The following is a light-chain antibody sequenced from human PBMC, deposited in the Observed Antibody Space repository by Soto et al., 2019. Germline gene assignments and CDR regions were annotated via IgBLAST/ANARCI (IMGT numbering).Light chain of an antibody. CDR2: DAS. V-gene: IGKV3-11*01. CDR3: QQRSNWIT. Sequence: EIVLPQSPATLTLFPGERATLSWRASQSVSSYSAWYQQKPGQAPRLLNYDASNRATGIPARFSGSGSGTDFTLTISSLEPEDFAVYYCQQRSNWITFGQGTRLEI. CDR1: QSVSSY. J-gene: IGKJ5*01.